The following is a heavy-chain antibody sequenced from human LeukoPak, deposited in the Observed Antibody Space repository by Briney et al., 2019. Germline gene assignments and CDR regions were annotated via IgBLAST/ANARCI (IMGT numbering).Heavy chain of an antibody. CDR3: ARGSYDSSGYRLDY. CDR1: GGSISSGGYY. D-gene: IGHD3-22*01. CDR2: IYYSGST. Sequence: PSETLSLTCTVSGGSISSGGYYWSWIRQHPGKGLEWIGYIYYSGSTYYNPSLKSRVTISVDTSKNQFSLKLSSVTAADTAVYYCARGSYDSSGYRLDYWGQGTLVTVS. V-gene: IGHV4-31*03. J-gene: IGHJ4*02.